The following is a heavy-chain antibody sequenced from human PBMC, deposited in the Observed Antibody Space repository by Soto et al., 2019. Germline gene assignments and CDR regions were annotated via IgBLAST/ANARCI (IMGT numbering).Heavy chain of an antibody. V-gene: IGHV4-30-4*01. CDR2: IYYSGST. CDR3: ASRKSSPYFDY. Sequence: SETLSLSCTVSGGSISSGDYYWSWIRQPPGKGLEWIGNIYYSGSTYYNPSLKSRVTISIDTSKNQFSLKLSSVTAADTAVYYCASRKSSPYFDYWGQGTLVTVSS. D-gene: IGHD3-10*01. J-gene: IGHJ4*02. CDR1: GGSISSGDYY.